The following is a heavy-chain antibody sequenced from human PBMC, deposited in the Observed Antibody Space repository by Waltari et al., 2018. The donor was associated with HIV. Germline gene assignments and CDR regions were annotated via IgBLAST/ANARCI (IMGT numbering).Heavy chain of an antibody. CDR1: GFPFSSYG. Sequence: QVQLVESGGGVVQPGRSLRLPCAASGFPFSSYGMPWVRQAPGQGLEWVAVIWYDGSNKYYADSVKGRFTISRDNSKNTLYLQMNSLRAEDTAVYYCARDQYDFWAPLGGYGMDVWGQGTTVTVSS. CDR2: IWYDGSNK. CDR3: ARDQYDFWAPLGGYGMDV. J-gene: IGHJ6*02. D-gene: IGHD3-3*01. V-gene: IGHV3-33*01.